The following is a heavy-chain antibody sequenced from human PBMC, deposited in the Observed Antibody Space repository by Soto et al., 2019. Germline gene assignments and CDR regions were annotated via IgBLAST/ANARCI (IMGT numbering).Heavy chain of an antibody. D-gene: IGHD3-10*01. V-gene: IGHV1-18*01. Sequence: ASVKVSCKASGYTFTSYGISWVRQAPGQGLERMGWISAYNGNTNYAQKLQGRVTITADKSTSTAYMELSSLRSDDTAMYYCATNYGSGYRAFDYWGQGALVTVSS. CDR3: ATNYGSGYRAFDY. CDR1: GYTFTSYG. CDR2: ISAYNGNT. J-gene: IGHJ4*02.